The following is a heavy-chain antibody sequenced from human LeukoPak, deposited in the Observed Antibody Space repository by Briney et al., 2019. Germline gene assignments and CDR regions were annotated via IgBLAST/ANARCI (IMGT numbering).Heavy chain of an antibody. V-gene: IGHV6-1*01. J-gene: IGHJ4*02. Sequence: SQTLSLTCVISGDSVSSNSVAWNWIRQSPSRGLEWLGRTYYRSKWYNDYATSVKSRITINPDTSKNQFSLQLNSVTPEDTAIYYCVRAQNWNFGYWGQGTLVTVSS. D-gene: IGHD1-7*01. CDR1: GDSVSSNSVA. CDR2: TYYRSKWYN. CDR3: VRAQNWNFGY.